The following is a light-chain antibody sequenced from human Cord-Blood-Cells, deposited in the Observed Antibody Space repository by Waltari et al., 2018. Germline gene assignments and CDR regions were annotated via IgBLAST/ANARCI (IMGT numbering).Light chain of an antibody. CDR2: KVS. V-gene: IGKV2-30*02. J-gene: IGKJ1*01. Sequence: DVVMTQSPLSLPVTLGQPASISCRSSQSLVHSDGNTYLNWFQQRPGQSPRRLIYKVSNRDSGVPDRVSGSGSGTDFTLKISRVEAEDVWVYYCMQGTHWPPWTFGQGTKVEIK. CDR1: QSLVHSDGNTY. CDR3: MQGTHWPPWT.